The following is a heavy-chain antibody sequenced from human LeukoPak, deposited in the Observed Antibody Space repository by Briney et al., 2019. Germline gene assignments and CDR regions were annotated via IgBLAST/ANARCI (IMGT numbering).Heavy chain of an antibody. CDR3: ARAKMPGIQTAGRVNYFDS. D-gene: IGHD6-13*01. CDR2: IDTAGNA. J-gene: IGHJ4*02. V-gene: IGHV3-13*01. CDR1: EXTFSSYD. Sequence: LRLSCXASEXTFSSYDMHWVRQATGKGLEWVSTIDTAGNAWYPDSVKGRFTISRENAKNSLNLQMNSLRVGDTAVYYCARAKMPGIQTAGRVNYFDSWGQGTLVTVSA.